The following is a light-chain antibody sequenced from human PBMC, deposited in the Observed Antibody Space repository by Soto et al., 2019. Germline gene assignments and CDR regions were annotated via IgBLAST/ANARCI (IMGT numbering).Light chain of an antibody. CDR2: GAS. Sequence: EIVLTQSPGTLSLSPGERATLSCRASQSVSSSYLAWYQQKPGQAPRLLIYGASSSATGIPDRFSGSGSGTDITLTISRLEPEDFAVYYWQHYGSSRTFGQGTKVEIK. J-gene: IGKJ1*01. CDR1: QSVSSSY. CDR3: QHYGSSRT. V-gene: IGKV3-20*01.